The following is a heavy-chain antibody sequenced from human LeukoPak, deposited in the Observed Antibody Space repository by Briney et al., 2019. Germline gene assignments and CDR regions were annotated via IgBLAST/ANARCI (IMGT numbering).Heavy chain of an antibody. CDR1: GFTFSSYW. Sequence: GRSLRLSCAASGFTFSSYWMHWVRQAPGKGLVWVSRINSDGSTTTYADSVKGRFTISRDNAKNTLYVQMNSLRAEDTAVYYCARFYSGYDGFDYWGQGTLVTVSS. D-gene: IGHD5-12*01. V-gene: IGHV3-74*01. CDR3: ARFYSGYDGFDY. J-gene: IGHJ4*02. CDR2: INSDGSTT.